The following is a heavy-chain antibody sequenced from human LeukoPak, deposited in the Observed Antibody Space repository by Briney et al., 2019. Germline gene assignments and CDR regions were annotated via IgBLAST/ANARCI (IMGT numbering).Heavy chain of an antibody. D-gene: IGHD2/OR15-2a*01. CDR1: GFTFSSYW. CDR2: IKSDGSST. J-gene: IGHJ4*02. CDR3: TRVPYL. V-gene: IGHV3-74*01. Sequence: GGSLRLSCAASGFTFSSYWMHWVRRAPGKGLVWVSRIKSDGSSTSYADSVKGRFTISRDNAKNTLYLQMNSLRAEDTAVYYCTRVPYLGGQGTLVTVSS.